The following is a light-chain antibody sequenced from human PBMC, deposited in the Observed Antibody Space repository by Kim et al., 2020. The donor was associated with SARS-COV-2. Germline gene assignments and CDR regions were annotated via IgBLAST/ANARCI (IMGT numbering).Light chain of an antibody. J-gene: IGKJ4*01. V-gene: IGKV3-11*01. CDR2: DAS. Sequence: EIVLTQSPATLSLSPGETATLSCRASQSVASYLAWYQQKPGQAPRLLIYDASNRATGIPARFSGSGSGTDFTLTISSLEPEEFAVYYCQQRSNWPPLTFGGGTKLEI. CDR3: QQRSNWPPLT. CDR1: QSVASY.